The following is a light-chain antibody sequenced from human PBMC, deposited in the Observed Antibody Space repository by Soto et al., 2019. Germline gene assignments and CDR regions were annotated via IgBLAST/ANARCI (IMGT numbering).Light chain of an antibody. CDR3: CSHAGLPTYV. J-gene: IGLJ1*01. CDR1: SSDVGSYNL. CDR2: EDT. Sequence: QSALTQPASVSGSPGQSITISCTGTSSDVGSYNLVSWYQQHPGKTPKLMIYEDTQRPSGVSNRFSGSKSGNTASLTISGLQAEDEADYYCCSHAGLPTYVFGTGTKLTVL. V-gene: IGLV2-23*01.